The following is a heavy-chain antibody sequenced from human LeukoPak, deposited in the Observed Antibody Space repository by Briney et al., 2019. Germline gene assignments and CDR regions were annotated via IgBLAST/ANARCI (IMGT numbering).Heavy chain of an antibody. CDR3: ARGICYYDSSGFFSVYGMDV. CDR1: GYTFTSYY. D-gene: IGHD3-22*01. V-gene: IGHV1-46*01. Sequence: ASVKVSCKASGYTFTSYYMHWVRQAPGQGLEWMGIINPSGGSTSYAQKFQGRVTMTRDTSTSTVYMELSSLRSEDTAVYYCARGICYYDSSGFFSVYGMDVWGQGTTVTVSS. CDR2: INPSGGST. J-gene: IGHJ6*02.